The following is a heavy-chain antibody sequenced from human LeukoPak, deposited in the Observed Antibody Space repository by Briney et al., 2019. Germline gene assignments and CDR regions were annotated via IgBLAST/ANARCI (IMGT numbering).Heavy chain of an antibody. V-gene: IGHV3-23*01. J-gene: IGHJ4*02. CDR1: GFTFNSYA. D-gene: IGHD1-26*01. Sequence: PGGSLRLSCAASGFTFNSYAMSWVRQAPGKGLEWVSAISGSGGSTYYADSVKGRFTISRDNSKNTLYLQMNSPRAEDTAVYYCAKVGIVGAIRYYFDYWGQGTLVTVSS. CDR2: ISGSGGST. CDR3: AKVGIVGAIRYYFDY.